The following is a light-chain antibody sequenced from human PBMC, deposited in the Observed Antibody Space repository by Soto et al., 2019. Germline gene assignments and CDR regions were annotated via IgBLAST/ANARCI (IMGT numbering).Light chain of an antibody. CDR1: SSDVGRYNL. J-gene: IGLJ1*01. V-gene: IGLV2-23*02. CDR3: CSYAGSSTLV. Sequence: QSVLTQPASVSGSPGQSITISCTGTSSDVGRYNLVSWYQHHPGKVPKLMIYEVKMRPSGVFNRFSGSKSGNPASLTISGLQAEDETDYYCCSYAGSSTLVFGTGTKVTVL. CDR2: EVK.